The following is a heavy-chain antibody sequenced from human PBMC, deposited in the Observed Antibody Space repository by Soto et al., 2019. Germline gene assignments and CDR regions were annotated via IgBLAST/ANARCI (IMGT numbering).Heavy chain of an antibody. CDR3: ARDQITGTTVNYYYGMDV. D-gene: IGHD1-7*01. V-gene: IGHV1-69*01. Sequence: QVQLVQSGAEVKKPGSSVKVSCKASGGTFSSYAISWVRQAPGQGLEWMGGIIPIFGTANYAQKFQGRVTITADESTSTAYMELRSLRSEDTAVYYCARDQITGTTVNYYYGMDVWGQGTTVTVSS. CDR2: IIPIFGTA. CDR1: GGTFSSYA. J-gene: IGHJ6*02.